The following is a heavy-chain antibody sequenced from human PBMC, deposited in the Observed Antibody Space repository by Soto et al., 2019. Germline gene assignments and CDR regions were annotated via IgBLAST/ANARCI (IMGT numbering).Heavy chain of an antibody. J-gene: IGHJ6*02. Sequence: SVKVSCKASGGTFSSYAISWVRQAPGQGLEWMGGIIPIFGTANYAQKFQGRVTITADESTSIAYMELSSLRSEDTAVYYCARHIAGYVWGSYRYSMDVWGQGTTVTVSS. CDR2: IIPIFGTA. CDR1: GGTFSSYA. D-gene: IGHD3-16*02. CDR3: ARHIAGYVWGSYRYSMDV. V-gene: IGHV1-69*13.